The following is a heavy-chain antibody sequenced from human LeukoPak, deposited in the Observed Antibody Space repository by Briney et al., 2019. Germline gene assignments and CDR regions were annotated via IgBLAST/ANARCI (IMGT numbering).Heavy chain of an antibody. J-gene: IGHJ6*03. Sequence: VTLGGSLRLSCAASGFTFSAYNMNWVRRTPGKGLEWVSSITTSSSYMFYADSVRGRFTISRDNAKNSPYLQMNSLRDEDTAVYYCARDPYSGGYGAYYYYYMDVWGKGTTVTISS. V-gene: IGHV3-21*01. CDR3: ARDPYSGGYGAYYYYYMDV. CDR1: GFTFSAYN. D-gene: IGHD6-19*01. CDR2: ITTSSSYM.